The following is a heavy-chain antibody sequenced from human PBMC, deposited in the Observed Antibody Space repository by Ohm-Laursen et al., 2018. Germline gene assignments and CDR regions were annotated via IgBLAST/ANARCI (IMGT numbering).Heavy chain of an antibody. D-gene: IGHD6-6*01. CDR3: ARDRIAARRGDFDY. CDR2: ISYDGSNK. Sequence: SLRLSCAASGFTFSSYGMHWVRQAPGKGLEWVAVISYDGSNKYYADSVKGRFTISRDNAKNSLYLQMNSLRAEDTAVYYCARDRIAARRGDFDYWGQGTLVTVSS. V-gene: IGHV3-30*03. CDR1: GFTFSSYG. J-gene: IGHJ4*02.